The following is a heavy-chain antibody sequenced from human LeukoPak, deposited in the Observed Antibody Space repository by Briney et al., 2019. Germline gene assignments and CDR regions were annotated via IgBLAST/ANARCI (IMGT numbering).Heavy chain of an antibody. CDR2: INHSGST. CDR3: ARGWFGEFHPYFDY. Sequence: TSETLSLTCAVYGGSLSGYYWSWIRQPPGKGLEWIGEINHSGSTNYNPSLKSRVTISVDTSKNQFSLKLSSVTAADTAVYYCARGWFGEFHPYFDYWGQGTLVTVSS. CDR1: GGSLSGYY. D-gene: IGHD3-10*01. J-gene: IGHJ4*02. V-gene: IGHV4-34*01.